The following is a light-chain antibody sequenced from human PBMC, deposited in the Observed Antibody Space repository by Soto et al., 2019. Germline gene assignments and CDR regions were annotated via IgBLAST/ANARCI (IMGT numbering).Light chain of an antibody. J-gene: IGLJ7*01. CDR1: SSGIGNYNL. V-gene: IGLV2-23*01. CDR3: CSYAGSNTWV. CDR2: EGS. Sequence: QSALSQPASVSESPGQSITISCTATSSGIGNYNLVSWYQQHPGKAPKLMIYEGSKRPSGVSNRFSGSKSGNTASLTISGLQAEDEAHYYCCSYAGSNTWVFGGGTQLTVL.